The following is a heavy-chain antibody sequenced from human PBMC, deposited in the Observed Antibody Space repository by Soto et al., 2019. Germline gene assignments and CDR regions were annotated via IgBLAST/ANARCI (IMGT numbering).Heavy chain of an antibody. CDR3: ARESRIAARAYYYYYYGMDV. D-gene: IGHD6-6*01. J-gene: IGHJ6*02. Sequence: QVQLQQWGAGLLKPSETLSLTCAVYGGSFSGYYWSWIRQPPGKGLEWIGEINHSGSTNYNPSLKSRVTIAVDTSTNQFALKLSSVTAADTTVYYCARESRIAARAYYYYYYGMDVWGQGTTVTVSS. CDR1: GGSFSGYY. V-gene: IGHV4-34*01. CDR2: INHSGST.